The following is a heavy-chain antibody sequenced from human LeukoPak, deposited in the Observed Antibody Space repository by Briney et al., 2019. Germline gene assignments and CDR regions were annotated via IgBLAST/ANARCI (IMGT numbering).Heavy chain of an antibody. CDR3: ARAFGGGSRYYFDY. D-gene: IGHD2-15*01. CDR1: GINFRKYW. V-gene: IGHV3-7*01. Sequence: TGGSLRLSCEVSGINFRKYWMTWVRQAPGKGLEWVANIKQDGSEKYYVDSVKGRFTISRDNAKNSLYLQMNSLRAEDTAVYYCARAFGGGSRYYFDYWGQGTLVTVSS. CDR2: IKQDGSEK. J-gene: IGHJ4*02.